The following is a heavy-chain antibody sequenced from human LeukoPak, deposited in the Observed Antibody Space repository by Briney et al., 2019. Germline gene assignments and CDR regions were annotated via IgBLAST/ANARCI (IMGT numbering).Heavy chain of an antibody. Sequence: ASVKVSCKASVYTFTSYDINWVRQATGQGLEWMGWMNPNSGNTGYAQKFQGRVTMTRNTSISTAYMELTSLRSEDTAVYYCARVPSRPLRFLEWLLPYYFDYWGQGTLVTVSS. CDR2: MNPNSGNT. J-gene: IGHJ4*02. V-gene: IGHV1-8*01. D-gene: IGHD3-3*01. CDR1: VYTFTSYD. CDR3: ARVPSRPLRFLEWLLPYYFDY.